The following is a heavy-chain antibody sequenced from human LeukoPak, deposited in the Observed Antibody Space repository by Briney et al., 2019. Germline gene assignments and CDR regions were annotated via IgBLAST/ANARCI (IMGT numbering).Heavy chain of an antibody. CDR2: ISAYNGNT. CDR1: GYTFTSYG. D-gene: IGHD3-22*01. J-gene: IGHJ3*02. V-gene: IGHV1-18*01. Sequence: ASVKVSCKASGYTFTSYGISWVRQAPGQGLERMGWISAYNGNTNYAQKLQGRVTMTTDTSTSTAYMKLRSLRSDDTAVYYCARDRMLAYYYDSSGYYHFDIWGQGTMVTVSS. CDR3: ARDRMLAYYYDSSGYYHFDI.